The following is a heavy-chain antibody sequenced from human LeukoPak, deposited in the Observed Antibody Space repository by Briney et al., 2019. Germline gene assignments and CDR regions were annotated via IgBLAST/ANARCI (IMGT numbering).Heavy chain of an antibody. CDR1: GGSISSSSYC. CDR3: ARLGGSGNYWNFDY. V-gene: IGHV4-61*05. Sequence: KTSETLSLTCTVSGGSISSSSYCWGWIRQPPGKGLEWIGYISYSGSTNYNSSLKSRVTISVDTSKNQLSLKLSSVTAADTAVYYCARLGGSGNYWNFDYWGQGTLVTVSS. D-gene: IGHD3-10*01. CDR2: ISYSGST. J-gene: IGHJ4*02.